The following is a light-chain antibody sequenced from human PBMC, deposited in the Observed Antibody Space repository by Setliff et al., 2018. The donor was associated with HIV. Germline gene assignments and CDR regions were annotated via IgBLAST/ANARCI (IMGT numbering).Light chain of an antibody. CDR2: NAN. Sequence: QSVLTQVASFSVSPGGTVTLTRGLNSVSVSTTYNPSWYRQTPGQAPRTPFYNANIRSSGVPDRFSGYIVGNKAALTITGDQADDESDYYCGLYMCSGDYVFGTGTKV. CDR1: SVSVSTTYN. J-gene: IGLJ1*01. CDR3: GLYMCSGDYV. V-gene: IGLV8-61*01.